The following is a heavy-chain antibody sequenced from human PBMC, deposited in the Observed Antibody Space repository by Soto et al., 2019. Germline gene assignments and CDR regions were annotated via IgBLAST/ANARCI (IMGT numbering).Heavy chain of an antibody. Sequence: QVQLVESGGGVVQPGRSLRLSCAASGFTFSNYGMHWVRQAPGKGLEWVAVIWYDGSNRYYADSVKGRFTISRDNSKNTRFRQMNSLRAEDTAGYYCARGSSSWYNWFDPWGQGTLVTVSS. V-gene: IGHV3-33*01. J-gene: IGHJ5*02. CDR2: IWYDGSNR. D-gene: IGHD6-13*01. CDR3: ARGSSSWYNWFDP. CDR1: GFTFSNYG.